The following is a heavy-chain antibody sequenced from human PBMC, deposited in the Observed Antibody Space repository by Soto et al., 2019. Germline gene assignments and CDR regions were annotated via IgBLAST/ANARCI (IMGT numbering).Heavy chain of an antibody. V-gene: IGHV3-48*01. D-gene: IGHD6-13*01. Sequence: GGSLRLSCAASGFTFGASALQWGLQASWKGLEWVSYISRSSSTIYYADSVKGRFTISRDNAENSLYLQMNSLRAEDTAAYYCARDLPGGITDYWGKGNRVTVYS. CDR1: GFTFGASA. CDR3: ARDLPGGITDY. J-gene: IGHJ4*02. CDR2: ISRSSSTI.